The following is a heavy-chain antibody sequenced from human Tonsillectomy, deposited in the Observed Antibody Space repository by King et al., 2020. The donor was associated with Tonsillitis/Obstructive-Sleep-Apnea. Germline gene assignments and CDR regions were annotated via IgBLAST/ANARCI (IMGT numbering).Heavy chain of an antibody. V-gene: IGHV4-31*01. J-gene: IGHJ6*03. CDR2: IYYSGST. D-gene: IGHD4-11*01. CDR3: ARTTTVNTLVFYYYYMDV. Sequence: QLQESGPGLVKPLQTLSLTCTVSGGSISSGGYYWSWIRQHPGKGLEWIGYIYYSGSTFYNPSLKSLFTISVDTSKNQFSLKLTSVTTADTAVYYCARTTTVNTLVFYYYYMDVWGKGTTVTVSS. CDR1: GGSISSGGYY.